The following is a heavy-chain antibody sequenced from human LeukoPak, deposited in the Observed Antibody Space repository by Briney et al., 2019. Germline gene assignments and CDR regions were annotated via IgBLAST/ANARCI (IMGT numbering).Heavy chain of an antibody. J-gene: IGHJ4*02. D-gene: IGHD2-15*01. Sequence: ASVKVCCKTSGFTFNAYSIHWVRQAPGQGLEWMGWFNPHTGDTKYARKFEGRVTMTRDTSINTAYMELSSLRSADTAFYYCARDSMVVAASDFDYWGQGTLVTVSS. CDR2: FNPHTGDT. CDR1: GFTFNAYS. CDR3: ARDSMVVAASDFDY. V-gene: IGHV1-2*02.